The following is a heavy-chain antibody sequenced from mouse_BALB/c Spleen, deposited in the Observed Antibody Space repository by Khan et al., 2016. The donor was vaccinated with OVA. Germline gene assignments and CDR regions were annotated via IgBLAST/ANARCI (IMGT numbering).Heavy chain of an antibody. CDR3: ARRDYVYNWFAY. CDR2: INTETGEP. Sequence: LVESGPELKKPGETVKISCKASGYTFTDYSMHWVKQAPGKGLKWMGWINTETGEPTYADDFKGRFAFSLETSATTAYLQINNLKNEDTATYFCARRDYVYNWFAYWGQGTLVTVSA. V-gene: IGHV9-2-1*01. J-gene: IGHJ3*01. D-gene: IGHD2-2*01. CDR1: GYTFTDYS.